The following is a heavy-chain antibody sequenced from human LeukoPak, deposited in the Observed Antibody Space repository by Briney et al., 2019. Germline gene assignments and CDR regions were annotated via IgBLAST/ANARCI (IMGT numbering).Heavy chain of an antibody. D-gene: IGHD2-2*01. CDR1: GYTFTGYY. CDR3: ARDGQLSSTGYCSSTSCQSPYYYMDV. V-gene: IGHV1-2*02. CDR2: INPNSGGT. Sequence: ASVKVSCKASGYTFTGYYMHWVRQAPGQGLEWMGWINPNSGGTNYAQKLQGRVTMTRDTSISTAYMELSRLRSDDTAVYYCARDGQLSSTGYCSSTSCQSPYYYMDVWGKGTTVTVSS. J-gene: IGHJ6*03.